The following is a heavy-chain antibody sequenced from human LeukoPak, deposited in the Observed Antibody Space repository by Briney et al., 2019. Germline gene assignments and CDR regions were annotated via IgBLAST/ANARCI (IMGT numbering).Heavy chain of an antibody. D-gene: IGHD4-17*01. J-gene: IGHJ4*02. Sequence: KPSETLSLTCTVSGGSISSYYWSWIRQPPGKGLEWIGYIYYSGSTYYNPSLKSRVTISVDTSKNQFSLKLSSVTAADTAVYYCARAGDYGDPMGRFDYWGQGTLVTVSS. CDR2: IYYSGST. CDR3: ARAGDYGDPMGRFDY. CDR1: GGSISSYY. V-gene: IGHV4-59*12.